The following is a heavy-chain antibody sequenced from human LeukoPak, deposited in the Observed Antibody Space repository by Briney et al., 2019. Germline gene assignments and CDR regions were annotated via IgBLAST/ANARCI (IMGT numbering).Heavy chain of an antibody. CDR3: ARDHSTGSAIVY. V-gene: IGHV3-7*01. CDR1: GFTFSSYW. D-gene: IGHD6-19*01. CDR2: IKKDGSEK. Sequence: PGGSLRLSCATSGFTFSSYWMSWVRQAPGKGLEWVANIKKDGSEKYYVDSVKGRFTISRDNAMKSLYLQMNSLRAEDTALYYCARDHSTGSAIVYWGQGSLVTVSS. J-gene: IGHJ4*02.